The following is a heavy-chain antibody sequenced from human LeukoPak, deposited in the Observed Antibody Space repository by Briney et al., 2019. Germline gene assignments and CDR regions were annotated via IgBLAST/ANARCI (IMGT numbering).Heavy chain of an antibody. J-gene: IGHJ4*02. CDR2: IWYDGSNK. CDR3: ARGMGDGYNRLGLDY. D-gene: IGHD5-24*01. Sequence: GGSLRLSCAASGFTFSSYVMHWVRQAPGKGLEWVAVIWYDGSNKYYADSVKGRFTISRDNSKNTLYLQMNSLRAEDTAVYYCARGMGDGYNRLGLDYWGQGTLVTVSS. V-gene: IGHV3-33*01. CDR1: GFTFSSYV.